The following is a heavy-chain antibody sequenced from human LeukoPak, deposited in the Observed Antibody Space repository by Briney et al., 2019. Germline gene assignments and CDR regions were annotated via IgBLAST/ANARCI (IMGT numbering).Heavy chain of an antibody. J-gene: IGHJ4*02. CDR1: GFTFSTYT. V-gene: IGHV3-21*01. D-gene: IGHD1/OR15-1a*01. Sequence: PGWSLRLSCAAPGFTFSTYTMNWVRQAPGKGLEWVSSISSSSSYIYYADSVKGRFTISRDNAKNSVYLQMSSLRAEDTAVYYCLVTTRSRGFDYWGQGTLVTVSS. CDR3: LVTTRSRGFDY. CDR2: ISSSSSYI.